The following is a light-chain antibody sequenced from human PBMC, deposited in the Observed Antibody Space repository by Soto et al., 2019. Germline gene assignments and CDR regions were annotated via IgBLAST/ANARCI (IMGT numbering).Light chain of an antibody. J-gene: IGKJ2*01. V-gene: IGKV1-5*01. CDR2: DAS. CDR1: QSVTNW. Sequence: DIQMTQSPSPLSASVGDRVTITCRASQSVTNWLAWYQQKPGKAPNLLIYDASRLQSGIPSRFSGSGSGTEFTLTISSLQPDDFATYYCQQYTTYPYTFGQGTK. CDR3: QQYTTYPYT.